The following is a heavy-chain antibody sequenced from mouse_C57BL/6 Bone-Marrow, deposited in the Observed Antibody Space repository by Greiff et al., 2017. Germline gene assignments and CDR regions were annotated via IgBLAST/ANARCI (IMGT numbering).Heavy chain of an antibody. CDR1: GYTFTSYW. Sequence: QVQLKQPGAELVMPGASVKLSCKASGYTFTSYWMHWVKQRPGQGLEWIGEIDPSDSYTNYNQKFKGKSTLTVDKSSSTAYRQLSSLTSEDSAVYYCARWEACIWYVGVWGTGTTVTVSS. V-gene: IGHV1-69*01. CDR3: ARWEACIWYVGV. CDR2: IDPSDSYT. J-gene: IGHJ1*03. D-gene: IGHD4-1*01.